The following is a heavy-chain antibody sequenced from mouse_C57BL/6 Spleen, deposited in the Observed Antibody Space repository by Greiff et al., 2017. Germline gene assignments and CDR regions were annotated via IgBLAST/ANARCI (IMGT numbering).Heavy chain of an antibody. J-gene: IGHJ3*01. V-gene: IGHV1-72*01. CDR2: FDPNSGGT. D-gene: IGHD1-1*01. Sequence: VQLQQPGAELVKPGASVKLYCKASGYTFTSYWMHWVKQRPGRGLAWIGRFDPNSGGTKYNEKFKSKATLTVDKPSSTAYMQLSSLTSEDTAVYYCAFYYGSSYGLFAYWGQGTLVTVSA. CDR3: AFYYGSSYGLFAY. CDR1: GYTFTSYW.